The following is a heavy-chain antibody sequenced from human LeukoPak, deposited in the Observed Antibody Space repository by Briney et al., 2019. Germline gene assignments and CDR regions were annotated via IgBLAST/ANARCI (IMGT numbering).Heavy chain of an antibody. D-gene: IGHD3-3*01. V-gene: IGHV4-59*01. CDR2: IYYSGST. CDR1: GGSISSYY. CDR3: ARSLRFLEWINAFDI. J-gene: IGHJ3*02. Sequence: PSETLSLTCTVSGGSISSYYWSWIRQPPGKGLEWIGYIYYSGSTNYNPSLKSRVTISVDTSKNQFSLKLSSVTAADTAVYYCARSLRFLEWINAFDIWGQGTMVTVSS.